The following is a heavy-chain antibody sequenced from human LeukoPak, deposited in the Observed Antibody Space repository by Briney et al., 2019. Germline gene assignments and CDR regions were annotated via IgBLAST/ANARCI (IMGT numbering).Heavy chain of an antibody. V-gene: IGHV3-23*01. CDR1: GFTFSSYA. Sequence: GGSLRLSCAASGFTFSSYAMSWVRQAPGKGLEWVSAISGSGGSTYYADSVKGRFTISRDNSKDTLYLQMNSLRAEDTAVYYCAKPIGREGYFDYWGQGILVTVSS. D-gene: IGHD1-26*01. CDR2: ISGSGGST. CDR3: AKPIGREGYFDY. J-gene: IGHJ4*02.